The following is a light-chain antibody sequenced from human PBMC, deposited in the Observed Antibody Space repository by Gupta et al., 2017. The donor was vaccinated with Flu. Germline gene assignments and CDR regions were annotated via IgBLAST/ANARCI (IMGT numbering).Light chain of an antibody. Sequence: EIVLTQSPGTLSLSPGERATLSCRASQSVTNSYLAWYQHKPGQAPRLLIYTASSRSTGIPDRFSGSGSGTDFTLTISRLEPEDFAVYYCQQYGSSPRTFGQGTKVEVK. J-gene: IGKJ1*01. CDR3: QQYGSSPRT. CDR1: QSVTNSY. CDR2: TAS. V-gene: IGKV3-20*01.